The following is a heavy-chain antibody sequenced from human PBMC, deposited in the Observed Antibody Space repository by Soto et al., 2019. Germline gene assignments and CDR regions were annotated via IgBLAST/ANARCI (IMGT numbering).Heavy chain of an antibody. CDR1: GYTFTSYY. V-gene: IGHV1-46*01. CDR3: AVGGNYLSMDV. D-gene: IGHD4-4*01. J-gene: IGHJ6*02. Sequence: QVQLVQSGAEVKKPGASVKVSCKASGYTFTSYYMNWVRLAPGQGLEWMGIINPDGGATSYAQQFQGRVIMTRDTATSTVYMEMTSLRSEDTAVYYCAVGGNYLSMDVWGQGTTVTVSS. CDR2: INPDGGAT.